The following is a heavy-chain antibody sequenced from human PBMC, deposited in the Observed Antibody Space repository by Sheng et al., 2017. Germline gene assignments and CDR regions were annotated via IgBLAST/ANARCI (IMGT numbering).Heavy chain of an antibody. V-gene: IGHV4-34*01. CDR3: ARGRDSSGYLVQDEYFQH. J-gene: IGHJ1*01. CDR1: GGSFSGYY. D-gene: IGHD3-22*01. Sequence: QVQLQQWGAGLLKPSETLSLTCAVYGGSFSGYYWSWIRQPPGKGLEWIGEINHSGSTNYNPSLKSRVTISVDTSKNQFSLKLSSVTAADTAVYYCARGRDSSGYLVQDEYFQHWGQGTLVTVSS. CDR2: INHSGST.